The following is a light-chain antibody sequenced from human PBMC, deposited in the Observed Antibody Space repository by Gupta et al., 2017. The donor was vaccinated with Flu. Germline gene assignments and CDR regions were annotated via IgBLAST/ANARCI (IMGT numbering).Light chain of an antibody. CDR2: LGS. J-gene: IGKJ4*01. V-gene: IGKV2-28*01. Sequence: DIVMSQSPLSLPVTPGEPASISCRASQSLLHRNGYNYLDWYLQKPGQSPQLLIYLGSTRASGVPDRFSGSGSGTDFTLKISRVEAEDVGVYYCVQALQTPLTFGGGTKVDIK. CDR3: VQALQTPLT. CDR1: QSLLHRNGYNY.